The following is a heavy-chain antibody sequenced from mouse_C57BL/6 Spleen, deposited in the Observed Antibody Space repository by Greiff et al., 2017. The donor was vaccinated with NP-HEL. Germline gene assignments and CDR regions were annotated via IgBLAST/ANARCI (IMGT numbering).Heavy chain of an antibody. CDR2: INPNNGGT. Sequence: VQLQQSGPELVKPGASVKMSCKASGYTFTDYNMHWVKQSHGKSLEWIGYINPNNGGTSYNQKFKGKATLTVNKPSSTAYMELRSLTSEDSAVYYCARLDYSNYVRYFDVWGTGTTVTVSS. J-gene: IGHJ1*03. CDR3: ARLDYSNYVRYFDV. V-gene: IGHV1-22*01. D-gene: IGHD2-5*01. CDR1: GYTFTDYN.